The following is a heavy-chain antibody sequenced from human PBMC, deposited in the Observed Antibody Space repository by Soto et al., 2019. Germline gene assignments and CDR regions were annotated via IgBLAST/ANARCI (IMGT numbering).Heavy chain of an antibody. J-gene: IGHJ3*01. CDR3: ATDSTGYYSDAFDV. CDR2: IYNTGTT. D-gene: IGHD3-22*01. V-gene: IGHV4-59*03. CDR1: GAAMSSYY. Sequence: QLQESGPGLVKPSETLSLTCTVSGAAMSSYYWSWVRQSPGKGLEWIGYIYNTGTTDYNPSLKSRVTISVERAKFQFSLKLTYVTAADTAVYYCATDSTGYYSDAFDVWGQGARVIVSS.